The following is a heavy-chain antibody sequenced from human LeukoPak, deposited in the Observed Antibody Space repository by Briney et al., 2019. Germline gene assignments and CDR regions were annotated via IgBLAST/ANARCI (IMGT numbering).Heavy chain of an antibody. CDR3: ARIAAAGTSGAFDY. CDR2: INWNGGST. V-gene: IGHV3-20*04. J-gene: IGHJ4*02. D-gene: IGHD6-13*01. Sequence: GGSLRLSCAASGFTFDDYGMSWVRQAPGKGLEWVSGINWNGGSTGYADSVKGRFTISRDNAENSLYLQMNSLRAEDTALYYCARIAAAGTSGAFDYWGQGTLVTVSS. CDR1: GFTFDDYG.